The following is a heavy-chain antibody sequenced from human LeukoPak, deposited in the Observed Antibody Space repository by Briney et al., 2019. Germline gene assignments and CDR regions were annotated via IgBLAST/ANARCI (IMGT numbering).Heavy chain of an antibody. Sequence: ASVKVSCKASGYTFTGYYMHWVRQAPGQGLEWMGWINPNSGSTNYAQKFQGRVTMTRDTSMSTAYMELSRLRSDDTAVYYCARIYYDSSGYLVLRDNWFDPWGQGTLVTVSS. CDR2: INPNSGST. V-gene: IGHV1-2*02. D-gene: IGHD3-22*01. CDR1: GYTFTGYY. J-gene: IGHJ5*02. CDR3: ARIYYDSSGYLVLRDNWFDP.